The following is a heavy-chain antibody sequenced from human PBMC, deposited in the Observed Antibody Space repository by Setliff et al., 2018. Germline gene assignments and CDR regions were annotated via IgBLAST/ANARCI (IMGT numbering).Heavy chain of an antibody. CDR3: ARYNSAAGSFDP. Sequence: SETLSLTCAVYGDSLSDYYWSWIRQAPGKGPEWIEEINHRGSTNYSPSLRSRVTMSVDTSKKQLSLKLSSVTAADTAVYFCARYNSAAGSFDPWGQGTLVTVSS. D-gene: IGHD1-20*01. J-gene: IGHJ5*02. CDR2: INHRGST. V-gene: IGHV4-34*01. CDR1: GDSLSDYY.